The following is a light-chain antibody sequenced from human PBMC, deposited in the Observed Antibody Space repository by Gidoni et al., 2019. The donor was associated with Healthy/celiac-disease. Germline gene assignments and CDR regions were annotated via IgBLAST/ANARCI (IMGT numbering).Light chain of an antibody. J-gene: IGLJ1*01. V-gene: IGLV3-27*01. Sequence: SYELTQPSSVSVSPGQTARITCSGDVLAKKYARWFQQKPGQAPVLVIYKDRERHPGIPERFSGSSSGTTVTLTISGAQVEDEADYYCYSAADNIEVFGTGTKVTVL. CDR2: KDR. CDR3: YSAADNIEV. CDR1: VLAKKY.